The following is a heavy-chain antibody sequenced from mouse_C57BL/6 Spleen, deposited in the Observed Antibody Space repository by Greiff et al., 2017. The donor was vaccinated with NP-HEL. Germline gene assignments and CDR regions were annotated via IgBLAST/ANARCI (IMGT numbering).Heavy chain of an antibody. D-gene: IGHD2-10*02. Sequence: QVQLQQSGAELVRPGSSVKLSCKASGYTFTSYWMHWVKQRPIQGLEWIGNIDPSDSETHYPPKFTDTATLTVVTSSSPAYMQLSSRTSENSAVYYCERGAGYGLPAWFAYWGQGTLVTVSA. CDR3: ERGAGYGLPAWFAY. J-gene: IGHJ3*01. CDR1: GYTFTSYW. V-gene: IGHV1-52*01. CDR2: IDPSDSET.